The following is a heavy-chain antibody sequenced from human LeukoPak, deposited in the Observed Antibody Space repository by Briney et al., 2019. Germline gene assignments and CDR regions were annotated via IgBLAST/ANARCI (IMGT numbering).Heavy chain of an antibody. CDR1: GFTFNSFA. CDR3: AKSLGVGGYTRYKGFDQ. V-gene: IGHV3-23*01. J-gene: IGHJ4*02. CDR2: ISGSDGTS. Sequence: GGSLRLSCAASGFTFNSFAMNWVRQAPGKGLEWVPSISGSDGTSHYADFVKGRFTIPRDNSKNTLYLQMNSLRAEDTAAYYCAKSLGVGGYTRYKGFDQWGQGTLVVVSS. D-gene: IGHD3-16*02.